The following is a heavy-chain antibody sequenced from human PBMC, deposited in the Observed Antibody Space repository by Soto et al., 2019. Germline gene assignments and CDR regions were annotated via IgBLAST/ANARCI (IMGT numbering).Heavy chain of an antibody. CDR3: ASMIGDPVLSFDS. V-gene: IGHV4-59*01. D-gene: IGHD3-10*02. CDR1: GGSISSYY. CDR2: IFYSGST. J-gene: IGHJ5*01. Sequence: QVQLQESGPGLVKPSETLSLTCTVSGGSISSYYWSWIRQPPGKGLEWSGFIFYSGSTSYNPSLKSRVTISIDTSEYEFSLKLNSVTAGDTAVYYCASMIGDPVLSFDSWGQGTLVAVSS.